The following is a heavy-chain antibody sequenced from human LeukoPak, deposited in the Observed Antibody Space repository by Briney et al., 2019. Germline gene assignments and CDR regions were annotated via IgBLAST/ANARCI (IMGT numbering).Heavy chain of an antibody. CDR3: ARDLRTSLVRGAWYYYYGMDV. CDR1: GFTFSCYW. V-gene: IGHV3-7*03. CDR2: IKQDGSEK. D-gene: IGHD3-10*01. J-gene: IGHJ6*04. Sequence: GGSLRLSCAASGFTFSCYWMSWVRQAPGKGLEWVANIKQDGSEKYYVDSVKGRFTISRDNAKNSLYLQMNSLRAEDTAVYYCARDLRTSLVRGAWYYYYGMDVWGKATTVTVSS.